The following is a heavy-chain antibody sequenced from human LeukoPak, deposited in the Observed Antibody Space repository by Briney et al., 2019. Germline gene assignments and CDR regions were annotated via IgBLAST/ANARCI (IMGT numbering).Heavy chain of an antibody. CDR1: GGSFSGYY. CDR3: GRSGGGQWLGNWFDP. D-gene: IGHD6-19*01. Sequence: SETLSLTCAVYGGSFSGYYWSWIRQPPGKGLEWIGEINHSGGTNYNPSLKSRVTIPVDTSKKQFSLNLNSVTAADTAVYYCGRSGGGQWLGNWFDPWGQGTLVTVSS. CDR2: INHSGGT. J-gene: IGHJ5*02. V-gene: IGHV4-34*01.